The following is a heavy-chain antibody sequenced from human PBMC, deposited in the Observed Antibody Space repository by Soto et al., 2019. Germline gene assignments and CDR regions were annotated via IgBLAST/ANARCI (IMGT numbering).Heavy chain of an antibody. Sequence: EVHLLESGGGLVQPGGSLRLSCAASGFTFSTYAMTWVRQAPGKGLEWVSSISFSGGDTYYADSVKGRFTISRDNSKNTLYLQMDSLRAEDTAVYYCAKVSAQYFGLDVWGQGTTVTVSS. CDR1: GFTFSTYA. J-gene: IGHJ6*02. CDR2: ISFSGGDT. CDR3: AKVSAQYFGLDV. V-gene: IGHV3-23*01.